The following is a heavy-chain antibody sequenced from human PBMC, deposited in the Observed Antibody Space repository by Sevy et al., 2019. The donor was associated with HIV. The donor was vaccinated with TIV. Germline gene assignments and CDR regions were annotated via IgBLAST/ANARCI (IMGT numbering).Heavy chain of an antibody. CDR1: KYSFSDHY. Sequence: ASVKVSCKASKYSFSDHYMHWVRQAPGQGLEWMGWINPDNGGTNYAQKFQGRVTMTRDTSISTTYMEMSSLGSDDTAVYYCARGFRYRSYWSAVDFWGQGTLVTVSS. CDR3: ARGFRYRSYWSAVDF. CDR2: INPDNGGT. D-gene: IGHD3-10*01. V-gene: IGHV1-2*02. J-gene: IGHJ4*02.